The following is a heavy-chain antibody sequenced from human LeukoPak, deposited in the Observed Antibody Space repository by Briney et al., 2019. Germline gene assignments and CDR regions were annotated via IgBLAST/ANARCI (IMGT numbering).Heavy chain of an antibody. Sequence: ASVKVSCKASGYTFTTYGISWVRQAPGQGLEWMGWVNTYNSYTKYTQKFQGRVTMTTDTSTSTAYMELRSLRSDDTAVYYCALNYYYYYMDVWGKGTTVTVSS. CDR2: VNTYNSYT. V-gene: IGHV1-18*01. CDR1: GYTFTTYG. CDR3: ALNYYYYYMDV. J-gene: IGHJ6*03.